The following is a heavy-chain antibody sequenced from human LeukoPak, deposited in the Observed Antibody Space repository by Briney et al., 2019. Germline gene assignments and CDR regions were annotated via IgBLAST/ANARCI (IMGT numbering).Heavy chain of an antibody. CDR2: ISAYNGNT. J-gene: IGHJ4*02. CDR3: ARAPHSRSGWYSDY. CDR1: GYTFTSYG. D-gene: IGHD6-19*01. V-gene: IGHV1-18*01. Sequence: GASMKVSCKASGYTFTSYGISWVRQAPGQGLEWMGWISAYNGNTNYAQKLQGRVTMTTDTSTSTAYMELRSLRSDDTAVYYCARAPHSRSGWYSDYWGQGTLVTVSS.